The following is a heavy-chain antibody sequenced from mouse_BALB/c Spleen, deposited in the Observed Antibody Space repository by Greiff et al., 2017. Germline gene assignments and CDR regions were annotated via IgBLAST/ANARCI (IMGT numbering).Heavy chain of an antibody. CDR1: GYTFTSYW. CDR3: ARERGDRRYYAMDY. Sequence: QVQLQQSGAELAKPGASVKMSCKASGYTFTSYWMHWVEQRPGQGLEWIGYINPSTGYTEYNQKFKDKATLTADKSSSTAYMQLSSLTSEDSAVYYCARERGDRRYYAMDYWGQGTSVTVSS. J-gene: IGHJ4*01. V-gene: IGHV1-7*01. CDR2: INPSTGYT. D-gene: IGHD3-3*01.